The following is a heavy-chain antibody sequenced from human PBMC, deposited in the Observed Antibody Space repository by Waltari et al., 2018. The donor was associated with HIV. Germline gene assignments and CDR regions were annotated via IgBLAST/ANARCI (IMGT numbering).Heavy chain of an antibody. CDR1: GGSFSGDQ. V-gene: IGHV4-34*01. J-gene: IGHJ4*02. Sequence: QVQLQQWGAGLLKPSETLYLTGAVYGGSFSGDQWSWIRQPPWKGMEWIGEINHSGSTNSNPSLKSRVTISVDTSKNQFTLKLSSATAADTAVYYCATLPYGGRWYWGQGTLVTVSS. CDR3: ATLPYGGRWY. CDR2: INHSGST. D-gene: IGHD2-15*01.